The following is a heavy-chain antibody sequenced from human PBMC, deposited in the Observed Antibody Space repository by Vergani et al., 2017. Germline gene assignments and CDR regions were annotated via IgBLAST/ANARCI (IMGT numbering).Heavy chain of an antibody. CDR3: SRGRGYSFGYSDY. J-gene: IGHJ4*02. CDR1: GFSFGDYA. V-gene: IGHV3-49*04. Sequence: EVQLVESGGGLVPPGRSLRLSCAASGFSFGDYAMTWVRQAPGKGLGWVAFLRNKAYGGTTEYAASVKGRFTISRDDSKRLAYLQLSGLKTEDTAVYFCSRGRGYSFGYSDYWGQGTLVTVSS. D-gene: IGHD5-18*01. CDR2: LRNKAYGGTT.